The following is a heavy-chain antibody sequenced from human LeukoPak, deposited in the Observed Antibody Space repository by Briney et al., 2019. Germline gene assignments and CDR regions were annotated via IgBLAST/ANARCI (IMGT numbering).Heavy chain of an antibody. J-gene: IGHJ3*02. CDR2: ISGSGDNT. V-gene: IGHV3-23*01. Sequence: GGSLILSCAASEFTFSNFAMSWVRQAPGKGLEWVSTISGSGDNTYYADSVKGRFTISRDNSKNTLSLHMNTLRAEDTAVYYCAKDLLQTFFFDSSGYYSDAFGMWGQGTMVTVSP. CDR1: EFTFSNFA. D-gene: IGHD3-22*01. CDR3: AKDLLQTFFFDSSGYYSDAFGM.